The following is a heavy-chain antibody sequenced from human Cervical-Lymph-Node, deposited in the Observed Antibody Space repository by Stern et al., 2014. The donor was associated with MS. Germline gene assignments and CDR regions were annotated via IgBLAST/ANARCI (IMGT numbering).Heavy chain of an antibody. CDR2: INSDESST. Sequence: VQLVESGGGFVQPGGSLRLSCTASGFTFSTYWMHWVRQAQGKGLAWVSRINSDESSTTYADSVKGRFSISRDNDKNTLYLQMNSLRAEDTAVYYCARGVMVAAAYAYDIWGQGTMVTISS. J-gene: IGHJ3*02. V-gene: IGHV3-74*02. D-gene: IGHD2-15*01. CDR3: ARGVMVAAAYAYDI. CDR1: GFTFSTYW.